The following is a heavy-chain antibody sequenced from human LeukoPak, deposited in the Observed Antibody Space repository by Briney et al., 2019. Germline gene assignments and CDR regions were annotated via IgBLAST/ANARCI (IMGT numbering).Heavy chain of an antibody. Sequence: SETLSLTCAVSGGSIIGSYGTWIRQSPAQGLQFIGYIYNTLDVNYNPSLKSRVTISIDMSTNQFSLRLNSVTAADTAIYYCARSRYYDTTGYNPTYYFDSWGQGALVTVSS. J-gene: IGHJ4*02. CDR1: GGSIIGSY. V-gene: IGHV4-59*01. D-gene: IGHD3-22*01. CDR3: ARSRYYDTTGYNPTYYFDS. CDR2: IYNTLDV.